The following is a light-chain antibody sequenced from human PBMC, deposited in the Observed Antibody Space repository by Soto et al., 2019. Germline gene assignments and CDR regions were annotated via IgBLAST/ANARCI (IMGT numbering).Light chain of an antibody. J-gene: IGKJ1*01. CDR2: LAS. CDR3: LQDYSYPLT. V-gene: IGKV1-6*01. CDR1: QDIRHD. Sequence: AIQMTQSPSSLSTSVGDRVTITCRASQDIRHDLSWYQQKPGKAPKRLIYLASSLQSGVPSRFSGSGSCTDFTLPISSLQPEDFATDYCLQDYSYPLTFGQGTKVEIK.